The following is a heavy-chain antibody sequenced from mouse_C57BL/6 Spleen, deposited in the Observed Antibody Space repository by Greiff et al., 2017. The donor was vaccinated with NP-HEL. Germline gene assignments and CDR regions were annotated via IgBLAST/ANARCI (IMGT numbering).Heavy chain of an antibody. D-gene: IGHD1-1*01. CDR2: ISYDGSN. Sequence: EVKLQESGPGLVKPSQSLSLTCSVTGYSITSGYYWNWIRQFPGNKLEWMGYISYDGSNNYNPSLKNRISITRATSKNQFFLKLNSLTTADTAPYYCARDIIPLSPCAHRGQEALVTLS. CDR1: GYSITSGYY. J-gene: IGHJ3*01. CDR3: ARDIIPLSPCAH. V-gene: IGHV3-6*01.